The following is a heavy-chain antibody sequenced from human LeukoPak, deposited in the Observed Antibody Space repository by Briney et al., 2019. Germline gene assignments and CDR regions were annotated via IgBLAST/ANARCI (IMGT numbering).Heavy chain of an antibody. CDR1: EFTFSGYS. CDR3: ARESLSRSELDY. V-gene: IGHV3-21*01. J-gene: IGHJ4*02. Sequence: GGSLRLSCAASEFTFSGYSMNWVRQAPGKGLEWVSSISSRSSYIYYADSVKGRFTISRDNAKNSLYLQMNNLRAEDTAVYYCARESLSRSELDYWGQGTLVTVSS. CDR2: ISSRSSYI. D-gene: IGHD6-13*01.